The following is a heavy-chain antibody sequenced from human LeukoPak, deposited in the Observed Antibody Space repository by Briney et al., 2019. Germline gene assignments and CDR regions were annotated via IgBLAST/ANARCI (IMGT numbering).Heavy chain of an antibody. CDR3: ARSFGYYSTSGYYY. Sequence: PGGSLRLSCAASGFTYSHYGMHWVRQAPGKGLEWVAVIWSDATEKYYGDAVKGRFTISRDNSKNTLYLQMNSMRAEDTAVYYCARSFGYYSTSGYYYWGQGTLVTVSS. V-gene: IGHV3-33*08. D-gene: IGHD3-3*01. CDR2: IWSDATEK. J-gene: IGHJ4*02. CDR1: GFTYSHYG.